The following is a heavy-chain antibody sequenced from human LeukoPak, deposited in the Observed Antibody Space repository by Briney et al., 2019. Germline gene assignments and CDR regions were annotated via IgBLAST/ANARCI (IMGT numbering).Heavy chain of an antibody. J-gene: IGHJ4*02. CDR1: GFTFSDHH. V-gene: IGHV3-23*01. D-gene: IGHD5-12*01. Sequence: PGGSLRLSCAASGFTFSDHHMDWVRQAPGKGLEWVSAITDAVGSTHYADSVKGRFTISSDNSKNTVYLQMNSLRPEDMAVYYCAKEIFSGLLYIDYWGQGTLVTVSS. CDR2: ITDAVGST. CDR3: AKEIFSGLLYIDY.